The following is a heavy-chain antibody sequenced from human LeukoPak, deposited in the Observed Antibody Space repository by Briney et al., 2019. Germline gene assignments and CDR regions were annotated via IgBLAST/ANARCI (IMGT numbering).Heavy chain of an antibody. CDR1: GFTFSSYG. CDR2: IWYDGSNK. V-gene: IGHV3-33*01. D-gene: IGHD5-12*01. J-gene: IGHJ4*02. Sequence: GGSLRLSCAASGFTFSSYGMHWVRQAPGKGLEWVAVIWYDGSNKYYADSVKGRFTISRDNSKNSLYLQMNSLRAEDTAVYYCARVAVEMATIGAEFDYWGQGTLVTVSS. CDR3: ARVAVEMATIGAEFDY.